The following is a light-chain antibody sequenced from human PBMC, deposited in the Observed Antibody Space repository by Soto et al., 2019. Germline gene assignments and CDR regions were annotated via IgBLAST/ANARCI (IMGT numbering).Light chain of an antibody. J-gene: IGKJ2*01. CDR1: QSVRSSY. CDR2: GAS. CDR3: QQYGNSPRYT. V-gene: IGKV3-20*01. Sequence: EMVLTQSPGTLSLSPGERATRSCRASQSVRSSYLAWYQQKPGQAPRLLIYGASSRATGIPDRFSGSGSGTDFTLTISRLEPEDFAVYYCQQYGNSPRYTFGQGTKLEIK.